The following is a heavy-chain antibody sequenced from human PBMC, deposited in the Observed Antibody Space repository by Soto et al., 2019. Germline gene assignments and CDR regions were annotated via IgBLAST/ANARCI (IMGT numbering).Heavy chain of an antibody. CDR2: IYYSGST. CDR3: AREAADYDYMDV. Sequence: PLETLSLTCTVSGGSISSSDYYWGWIRQPPGKGLEWIGSIYYSGSTNYNPSLKSRVTISVDTSKNQFSLKLSSVTAADTAVYYCAREAADYDYMDVWGKGTTVTVSS. V-gene: IGHV4-39*07. J-gene: IGHJ6*03. CDR1: GGSISSSDYY.